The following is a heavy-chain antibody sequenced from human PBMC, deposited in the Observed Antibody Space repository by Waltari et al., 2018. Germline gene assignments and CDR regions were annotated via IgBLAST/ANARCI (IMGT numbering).Heavy chain of an antibody. V-gene: IGHV1-69*01. CDR3: SRGVEEDIVVVPIDAFDI. CDR2: INPLLGKA. D-gene: IGHD2-2*01. Sequence: QVQLVQSGAEVKKPGSSVKVSCKAPGGPFSSYALSWWRQPTGQGLEWMGGINPLLGKANEAQELQGRVTTTAAQSTSTAYMELSSLGSEDTAVYYLSRGVEEDIVVVPIDAFDIWGQGTMVTVSS. CDR1: GGPFSSYA. J-gene: IGHJ3*02.